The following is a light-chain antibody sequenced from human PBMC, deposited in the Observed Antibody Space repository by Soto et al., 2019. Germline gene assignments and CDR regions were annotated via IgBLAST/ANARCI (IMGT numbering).Light chain of an antibody. CDR3: QAWDSSHVV. J-gene: IGLJ2*01. Sequence: SYELTQPPSVSVSPGQTASITCSGDKLGDKYACWYQQKPGQSPVQVIYQDSKRPSGIPERFSGSNSGNTATLTISGTQAMDEADYYCQAWDSSHVVFGGGTKLTVL. CDR2: QDS. CDR1: KLGDKY. V-gene: IGLV3-1*01.